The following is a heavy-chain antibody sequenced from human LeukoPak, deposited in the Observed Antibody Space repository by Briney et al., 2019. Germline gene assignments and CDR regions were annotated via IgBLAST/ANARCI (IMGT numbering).Heavy chain of an antibody. D-gene: IGHD6-19*01. J-gene: IGHJ4*02. CDR3: ASEGSSGWYGRLDY. V-gene: IGHV4-34*01. CDR1: GGSFGGYY. Sequence: SSETRSLTCAVYGGSFGGYYWSWIRQPPGKGLEWIGEINHSGSTNYNPSLKSRVTISVDSSKNQFSLKLSSVTAADTAVYYCASEGSSGWYGRLDYWGQGTLVTVSS. CDR2: INHSGST.